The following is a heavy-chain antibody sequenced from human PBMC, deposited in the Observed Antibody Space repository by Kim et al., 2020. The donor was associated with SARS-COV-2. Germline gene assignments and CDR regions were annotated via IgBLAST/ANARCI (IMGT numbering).Heavy chain of an antibody. V-gene: IGHV7-4-1*02. J-gene: IGHJ4*02. CDR2: INTNTGNP. CDR3: ARADVTTIFGVVIIPVHDFDC. D-gene: IGHD3-3*01. CDR1: GYTFTSYA. Sequence: ASVKVSCKASGYTFTSYAMNWVRQAPGQGLEWMGWINTNTGNPTYAQGFTGRFVFSLDTSVSTAYLQISSLKSEDTAVYYCARADVTTIFGVVIIPVHDFDCGGQGTPVTVSP.